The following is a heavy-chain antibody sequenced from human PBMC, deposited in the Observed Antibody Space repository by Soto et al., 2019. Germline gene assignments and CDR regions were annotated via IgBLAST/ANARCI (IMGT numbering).Heavy chain of an antibody. CDR2: IRSKAYGGTT. J-gene: IGHJ1*01. D-gene: IGHD6-19*01. V-gene: IGHV3-49*03. CDR1: GFTFGDYA. Sequence: PGGSLRLSCTASGFTFGDYAMSWFRQAPGKGLEWVGFIRSKAYGGTTEYAASVEGRFTISRDNSKNTLYLQMNSLRAEDTAVYYCANSDWYNPDGYFQHWGQGTLVTVSS. CDR3: ANSDWYNPDGYFQH.